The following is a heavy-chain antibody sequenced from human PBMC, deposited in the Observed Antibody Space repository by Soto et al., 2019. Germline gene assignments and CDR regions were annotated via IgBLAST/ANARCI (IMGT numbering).Heavy chain of an antibody. V-gene: IGHV1-2*02. J-gene: IGHJ6*02. CDR1: GYTFTGYY. Sequence: QVQLVQSGAEVKKPGASVKVSCKASGYTFTGYYMPWVRQAPGQGLEWMGWINPHSGGTNYAQKFQGRVTMTRDTSISTAYMELSRLRSDDTAVYYCSIAHDDGGPTSDYYYGMDVWGQGTTVTVSS. CDR3: SIAHDDGGPTSDYYYGMDV. D-gene: IGHD4-17*01. CDR2: INPHSGGT.